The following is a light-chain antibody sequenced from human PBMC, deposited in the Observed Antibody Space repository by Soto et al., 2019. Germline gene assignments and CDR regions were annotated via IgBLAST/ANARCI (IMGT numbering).Light chain of an antibody. CDR2: EGS. CDR1: SSDVGNYNL. J-gene: IGLJ1*01. Sequence: QSVLTQPASVSGSPGQSITISCTGTSSDVGNYNLVSWYQQHPGKAPKLLIFEGSKRPSGLSDRFSGSKSGNTASLTISGLQAEDEADYYCCSSGSSWSLFGTGTKVTVL. V-gene: IGLV2-23*03. CDR3: CSSGSSWSL.